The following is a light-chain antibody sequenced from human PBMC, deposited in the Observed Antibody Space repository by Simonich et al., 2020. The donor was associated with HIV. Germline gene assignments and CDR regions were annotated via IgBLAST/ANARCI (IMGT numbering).Light chain of an antibody. CDR3: QQYNSFPCT. CDR1: QSIGTW. CDR2: KAS. J-gene: IGKJ2*02. Sequence: DIQMTQSPSTLSASVGDRVTITCRASQSIGTWLAWYQQKPGKAPNLLIYKASSLESGVPSRFSGSGSGTEVTLTISSLQPDDFATYYCQQYNSFPCTFGQGTKLEIK. V-gene: IGKV1-5*03.